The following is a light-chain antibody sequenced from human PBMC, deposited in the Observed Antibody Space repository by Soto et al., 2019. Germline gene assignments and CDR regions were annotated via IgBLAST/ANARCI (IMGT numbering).Light chain of an antibody. CDR2: DAS. Sequence: EIVLTQSPATLSSFPGDRVTLSCRASQAVNTRLAWYQHRPGQAPRLLIYDASNRATGIPARFSGSGSGTDFTLTISSLEPEDFAVYYCQQRSNWPPRSTFGQGTKVDIK. CDR3: QQRSNWPPRST. J-gene: IGKJ2*01. CDR1: QAVNTR. V-gene: IGKV3-11*01.